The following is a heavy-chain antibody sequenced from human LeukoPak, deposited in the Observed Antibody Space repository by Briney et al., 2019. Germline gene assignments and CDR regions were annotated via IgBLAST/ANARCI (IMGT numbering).Heavy chain of an antibody. CDR3: AKKPVAGPVDY. V-gene: IGHV3-23*01. D-gene: IGHD6-19*01. CDR1: GFTFSSYS. Sequence: GGSLRLSCAASGFTFSSYSMNWVRQAPGKGLEWVSAISGSGGSTYYADSVKGRFTISRDNSKNTLYLQMNSLRAEDTAVYYCAKKPVAGPVDYWGQGTLVTVSS. J-gene: IGHJ4*02. CDR2: ISGSGGST.